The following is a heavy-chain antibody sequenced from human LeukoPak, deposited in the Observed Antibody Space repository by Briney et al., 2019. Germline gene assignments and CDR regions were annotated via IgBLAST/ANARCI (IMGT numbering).Heavy chain of an antibody. V-gene: IGHV4-34*01. J-gene: IGHJ6*03. D-gene: IGHD3-22*01. Sequence: PSETLSLTCGVYGGSFSDFHWTWLRQSPGKGLEWIGEINRNNYNPSLKSRVTISLDTSKNQFSLNLTSVTAADTAVYYCARGRRAFYESRGNRFCYYMDVWGKGTTVIVSS. CDR3: ARGRRAFYESRGNRFCYYMDV. CDR2: INRN. CDR1: GGSFSDFH.